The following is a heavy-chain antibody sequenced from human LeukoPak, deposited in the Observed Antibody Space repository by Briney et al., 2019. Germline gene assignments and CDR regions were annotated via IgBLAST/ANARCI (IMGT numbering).Heavy chain of an antibody. D-gene: IGHD6-13*01. CDR1: GAYIGNYY. V-gene: IGHV4-4*07. CDR3: ARDLPTAGFDY. J-gene: IGHJ4*02. CDR2: IYTSGST. Sequence: PSETLSLTCTVSGAYIGNYYWSWIRQPAGKGLEWIGRIYTSGSTNYNPSLKSRVTMSVDTSKNQFSLNLSSVTAADTAVYYCARDLPTAGFDYWGQGTLVTVSS.